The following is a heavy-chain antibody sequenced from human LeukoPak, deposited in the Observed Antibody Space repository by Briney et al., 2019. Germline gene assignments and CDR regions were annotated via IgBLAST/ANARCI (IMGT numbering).Heavy chain of an antibody. CDR2: INWNGGST. V-gene: IGHV3-20*01. CDR1: GFTFDGYN. D-gene: IGHD3-9*01. Sequence: TAGTLRLSCAASGFTFDGYNMSWVRRAPAKGVQWVFGINWNGGSTGYADSVKGRFTISRDNAKNSLYLQMNSLRAEDTALYHCARSDILTGYYSWWGQGTLVTVSS. J-gene: IGHJ4*02. CDR3: ARSDILTGYYSW.